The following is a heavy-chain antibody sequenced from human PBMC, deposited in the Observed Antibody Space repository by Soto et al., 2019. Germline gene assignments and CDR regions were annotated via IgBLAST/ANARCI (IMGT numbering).Heavy chain of an antibody. Sequence: QLHLQESGPGLVKPSETLSPTCTVSGDSITSSNKYWGWARQPPGKGLEWIGSTYYRGSAYYSPSLKSRVTISIDSSENQLSLKLSSVTAADTAVYYCARRSYDNSGYYYVDYWGQGTLVTVSS. CDR3: ARRSYDNSGYYYVDY. CDR2: TYYRGSA. CDR1: GDSITSSNKY. D-gene: IGHD3-22*01. V-gene: IGHV4-39*01. J-gene: IGHJ4*02.